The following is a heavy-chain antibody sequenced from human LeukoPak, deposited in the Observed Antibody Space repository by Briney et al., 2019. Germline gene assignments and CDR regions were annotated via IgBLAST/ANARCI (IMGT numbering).Heavy chain of an antibody. CDR2: ISSSSSDT. V-gene: IGHV3-11*05. CDR3: ARDQRDGSGSYCPY. Sequence: GGSLRLSCAASGFTFSDSYMSWIRQTPGKGLEWLSYISSSSSDTNYADSVKGRFTISRDNAKNSLYLQMNSLRSDDTAVYYCARDQRDGSGSYCPYWGQGTLVTVSS. CDR1: GFTFSDSY. J-gene: IGHJ4*02. D-gene: IGHD3-10*01.